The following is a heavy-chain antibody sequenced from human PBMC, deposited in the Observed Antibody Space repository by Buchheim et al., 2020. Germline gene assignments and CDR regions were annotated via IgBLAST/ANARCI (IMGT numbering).Heavy chain of an antibody. CDR3: AREVRGHAYFDT. CDR1: GFTFTTFW. CDR2: INPDGSDR. Sequence: EVQLVESGGGLIQPGGSLRLSCAASGFTFTTFWMHWVRQVPGKGLMWVSRINPDGSDRSYAASVRGRFTISRDNAENTLYLQMNSLRVEDTGVYSRAREVRGHAYFDTWGQGT. V-gene: IGHV3-74*01. J-gene: IGHJ4*02.